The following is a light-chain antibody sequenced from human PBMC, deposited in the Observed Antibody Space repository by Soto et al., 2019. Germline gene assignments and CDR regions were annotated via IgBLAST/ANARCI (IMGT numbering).Light chain of an antibody. J-gene: IGKJ4*01. CDR2: AAS. CDR1: QSISSY. V-gene: IGKV1-39*01. CDR3: QQANSFPLT. Sequence: DIQMTRSPSSLSSSIGDRVTITCLSSQSISSYLNWYQQKPGKAPKLLIYAASSLQSGVPSRFSGSGSGTEFTLTISSLQPEDFATYYCQQANSFPLTFGGGTKVDIK.